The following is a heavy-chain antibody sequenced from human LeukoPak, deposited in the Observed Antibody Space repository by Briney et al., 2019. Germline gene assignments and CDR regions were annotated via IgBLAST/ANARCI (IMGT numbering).Heavy chain of an antibody. CDR3: ATTPALAVAGTLDPKE. CDR2: IFYSGST. J-gene: IGHJ4*02. Sequence: SETLSLTCTVSGGSISSSSYYWGWIRQSPGKGLEWIGSIFYSGSTYYDPSLKSRVTISIDTSENQFSLKLSSVTAADTAVYYCATTPALAVAGTLDPKEWGQGTLVTVSS. V-gene: IGHV4-39*01. CDR1: GGSISSSSYY. D-gene: IGHD6-19*01.